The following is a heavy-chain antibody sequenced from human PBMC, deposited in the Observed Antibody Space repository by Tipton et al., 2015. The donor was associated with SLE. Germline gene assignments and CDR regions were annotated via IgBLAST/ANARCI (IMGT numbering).Heavy chain of an antibody. CDR1: GGSFSGYY. Sequence: TLSLTCAVYGGSFSGYYWSRIRQPPGKGLEWIGEIKHSGSTNYNPSLKSRVTISVDTSKNQCSLKLSSVTAADTAVYYCARGLGYRSRFDPWGQGTLVTVSS. CDR3: ARGLGYRSRFDP. CDR2: IKHSGST. J-gene: IGHJ5*02. D-gene: IGHD6-19*01. V-gene: IGHV4-34*01.